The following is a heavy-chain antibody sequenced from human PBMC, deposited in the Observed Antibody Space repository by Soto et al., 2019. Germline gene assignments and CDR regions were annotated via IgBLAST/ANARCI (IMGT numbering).Heavy chain of an antibody. CDR3: ARENGRLHSPRIVVPGRGWLDP. D-gene: IGHD6-19*01. V-gene: IGHV1-18*01. J-gene: IGHJ5*02. Sequence: ASVKVSCKASGYTFTSYDITWVRQAPGQGLEWMGWISGRYGNTNYAQKFQGRVTMTTDPSTSTAYMELRSLRSDDTAVYYCARENGRLHSPRIVVPGRGWLDPWGQGTLVTVSS. CDR1: GYTFTSYD. CDR2: ISGRYGNT.